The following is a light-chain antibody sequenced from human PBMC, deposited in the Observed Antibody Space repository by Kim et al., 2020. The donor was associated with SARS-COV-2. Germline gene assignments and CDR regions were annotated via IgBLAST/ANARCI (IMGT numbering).Light chain of an antibody. CDR2: GAS. J-gene: IGKJ1*01. CDR1: QGISNY. Sequence: ASVGDRVTSTCRASQGISNYVAWYQQKPGEIPKVLIYGASTVQSGVPSRFSGSGSGTDFTLTITSLQPEDVATYYCQKYNSAPQTFGQGTKVDIK. V-gene: IGKV1-27*01. CDR3: QKYNSAPQT.